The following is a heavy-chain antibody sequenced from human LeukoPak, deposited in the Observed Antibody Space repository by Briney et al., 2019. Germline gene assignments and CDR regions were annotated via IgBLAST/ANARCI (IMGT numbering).Heavy chain of an antibody. J-gene: IGHJ6*02. CDR2: ISYDGSNK. D-gene: IGHD5-18*01. V-gene: IGHV3-30-3*01. Sequence: GGSLRLSCAASGFTFSSYAMHWVRQAPGKGLEWVAVISYDGSNKYYADSVKGRFTISRDNSKNTLYLQMNSLRAEDTAVYYCARDPDLDTAMVRNQYYYGMDVWGQGTTVTVSS. CDR3: ARDPDLDTAMVRNQYYYGMDV. CDR1: GFTFSSYA.